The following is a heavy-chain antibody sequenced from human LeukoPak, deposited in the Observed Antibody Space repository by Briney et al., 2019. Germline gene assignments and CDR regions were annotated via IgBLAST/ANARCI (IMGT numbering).Heavy chain of an antibody. CDR2: MNPNSGNT. CDR1: GYTFTSYD. Sequence: PGASVKVSCKASGYTFTSYDINWVLQATGQGLEWMGWMNPNSGNTGYAQKFQGRVIMTRNTSISTAYIELSSLRSEDTAVYYCARAKREVITTTYYFDYWGQGTLVTVSS. D-gene: IGHD3-22*01. CDR3: ARAKREVITTTYYFDY. J-gene: IGHJ4*02. V-gene: IGHV1-8*01.